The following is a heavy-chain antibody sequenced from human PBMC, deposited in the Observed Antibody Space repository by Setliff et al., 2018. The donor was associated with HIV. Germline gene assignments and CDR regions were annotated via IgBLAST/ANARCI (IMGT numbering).Heavy chain of an antibody. CDR3: SRDCRVGWVFTYGMDV. CDR2: MSYDGNNK. V-gene: IGHV3-30*01. Sequence: GGSLRLSRAASRLIFSSYAMHWVRQAPGKGLEWVAVMSYDGNNKYYADSVKGRFTISRDNSKNTLFLQMNSLRPEDTAVYYFSRDCRVGWVFTYGMDVWGQGTLVTVSS. J-gene: IGHJ6*02. D-gene: IGHD6-13*01. CDR1: RLIFSSYA.